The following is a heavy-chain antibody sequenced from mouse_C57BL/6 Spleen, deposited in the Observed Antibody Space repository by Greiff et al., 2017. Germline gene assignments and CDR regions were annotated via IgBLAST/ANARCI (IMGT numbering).Heavy chain of an antibody. D-gene: IGHD1-1*01. CDR2: INPGSGGT. CDR3: ARAYYYGSSHYFDY. CDR1: GYAFTNYL. J-gene: IGHJ2*01. Sequence: VKLMESGAELVRPGTSVKVSCKASGYAFTNYLIEWVKQRPGQGLEWIGVINPGSGGTNYNEKFKGKATLTADKSSSTAYMQLSSLTSEDSAVYFCARAYYYGSSHYFDYWGQGTTLTVSS. V-gene: IGHV1-54*01.